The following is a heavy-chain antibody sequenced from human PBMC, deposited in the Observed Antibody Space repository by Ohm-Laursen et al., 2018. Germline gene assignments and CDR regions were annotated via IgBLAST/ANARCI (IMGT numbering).Heavy chain of an antibody. V-gene: IGHV3-30*03. D-gene: IGHD1-26*01. Sequence: SLRLSCAASGFTFSNYGMHWVRQAPGKGLEWVAVTSYDERNKFYGNSVKGRFTISRDNSKNTLYLQMNSLRAEDTAVYYCAAGRWHRYYFDYWGQGTLVTVSS. J-gene: IGHJ4*02. CDR2: TSYDERNK. CDR1: GFTFSNYG. CDR3: AAGRWHRYYFDY.